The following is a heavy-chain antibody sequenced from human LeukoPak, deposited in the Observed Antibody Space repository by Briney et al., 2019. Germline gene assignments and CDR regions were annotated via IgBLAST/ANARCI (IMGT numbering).Heavy chain of an antibody. CDR1: GFTFSSYG. J-gene: IGHJ4*02. V-gene: IGHV3-48*03. CDR2: ITTSGRTT. Sequence: PGRSLRLSCAASGFTFSSYGMNWVRQAPGKGLEWVSYITTSGRTTYYADSVKGRFTISRDNAKNSLYLQMNSLRAEDTAVYYCARGEDYGTNSFDYWGQGTLVTVSS. D-gene: IGHD4-17*01. CDR3: ARGEDYGTNSFDY.